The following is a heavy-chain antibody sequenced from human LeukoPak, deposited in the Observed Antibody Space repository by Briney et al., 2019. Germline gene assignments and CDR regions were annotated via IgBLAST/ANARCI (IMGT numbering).Heavy chain of an antibody. D-gene: IGHD2-2*01. CDR1: GYSISSGYY. J-gene: IGHJ4*02. CDR2: IYHSGST. CDR3: AREVYCSSTSCYPGAY. Sequence: SETLSLTCTVSGYSISSGYYWGWIRQPPGKGLEWIGSIYHSGSTYYSPSLKSRVTISVDTSKNQFSLKLSSVTAADTAVYYCAREVYCSSTSCYPGAYWGQGTLVTVSS. V-gene: IGHV4-38-2*02.